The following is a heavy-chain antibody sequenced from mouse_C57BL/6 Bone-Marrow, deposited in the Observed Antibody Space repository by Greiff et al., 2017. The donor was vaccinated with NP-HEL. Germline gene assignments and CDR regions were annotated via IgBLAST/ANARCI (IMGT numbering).Heavy chain of an antibody. D-gene: IGHD1-1*02. CDR1: GYSFTGYF. CDR3: ARTGGSYGPMDY. Sequence: VQLQQSGPELVKPGASVKISCKASGYSFTGYFMNWVMQNHGESLEWIGRIYPYNGDTSYNQRVAGKATLTVDKATGTAHMEIRNLASKDSAVYDCARTGGSYGPMDYWGQGTSVTVSS. CDR2: IYPYNGDT. J-gene: IGHJ4*01. V-gene: IGHV1-20*02.